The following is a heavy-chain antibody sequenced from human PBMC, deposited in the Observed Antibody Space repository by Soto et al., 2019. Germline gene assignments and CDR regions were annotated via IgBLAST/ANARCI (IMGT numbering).Heavy chain of an antibody. CDR2: IIPLFGTT. CDR1: GGTFSNYV. J-gene: IGHJ6*02. CDR3: IIDVGSGELSVV. D-gene: IGHD3-10*01. Sequence: QVQLVQSGTEVKKPGSSAKVSCKASGGTFSNYVISWVRQAPGQGLEWMGGIIPLFGTTDYAKKFQGRIAITAAESTTTVYMELSSLRLGDTAVYLCIIDVGSGELSVVWCQAKRVIVSS. V-gene: IGHV1-69*19.